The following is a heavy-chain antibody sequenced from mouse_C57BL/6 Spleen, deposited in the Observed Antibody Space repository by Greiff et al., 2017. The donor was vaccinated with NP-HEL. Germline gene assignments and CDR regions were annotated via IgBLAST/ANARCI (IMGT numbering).Heavy chain of an antibody. Sequence: VQLQQPGAELVMPGASVKLSCKASGYTFTSYWMHWVKQRPGQGLEWIGEIDPSDSYTNYNQKFKGKSALTVDKSSSTAYMQLSSLTSEDSAVYYCAKVYDGYSSYAMDYWGQGTSVTVSS. D-gene: IGHD2-3*01. J-gene: IGHJ4*01. CDR3: AKVYDGYSSYAMDY. CDR1: GYTFTSYW. V-gene: IGHV1-69*01. CDR2: IDPSDSYT.